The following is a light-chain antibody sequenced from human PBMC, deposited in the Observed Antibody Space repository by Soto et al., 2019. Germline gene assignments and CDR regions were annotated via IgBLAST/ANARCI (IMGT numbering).Light chain of an antibody. J-gene: IGKJ5*01. CDR3: QQRSNWPPIT. V-gene: IGKV3-11*01. CDR2: DAS. CDR1: QSVSSF. Sequence: EIVLTQSPATLSLSPGERATLSCRASQSVSSFLAWYQQKPGQAPRLLIYDASSRATGIPARFSGSGSGTGFTLTITSLEPEDFAVYYCQQRSNWPPITFGQGTRLEIK.